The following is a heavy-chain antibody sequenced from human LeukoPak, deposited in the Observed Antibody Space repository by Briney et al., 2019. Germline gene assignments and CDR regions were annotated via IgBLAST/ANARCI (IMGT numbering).Heavy chain of an antibody. J-gene: IGHJ4*02. V-gene: IGHV3-23*01. CDR2: ISGSGGST. CDR3: AKAGLYTGSAL. D-gene: IGHD1-26*01. CDR1: GFTFSSYA. Sequence: GGSLRLSCAASGFTFSSYAMGWVRQAPGKGLEWVSAISGSGGSTYYADSVKGRFTISRDNSKNTLYLQMNSLRAEDTAVYYCAKAGLYTGSALWGQGTLVTVSS.